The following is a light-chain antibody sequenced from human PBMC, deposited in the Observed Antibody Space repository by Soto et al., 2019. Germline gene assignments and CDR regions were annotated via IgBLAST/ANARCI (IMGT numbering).Light chain of an antibody. CDR1: QSVSSN. V-gene: IGKV3-15*01. CDR2: GAS. J-gene: IGKJ1*01. CDR3: QQYNNWPPWT. Sequence: DIVLTQSPDTLSLSPGERATLSCRASQSVSSNLAWYQQKPGQAPRLLIYGASTRATGIPARFSGSGSGTEFTLTISSLQSEDFAVYYCQQYNNWPPWTFGQGTKVDI.